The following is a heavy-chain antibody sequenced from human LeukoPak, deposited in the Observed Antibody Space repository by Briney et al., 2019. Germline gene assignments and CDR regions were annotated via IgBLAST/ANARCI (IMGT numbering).Heavy chain of an antibody. D-gene: IGHD3/OR15-3a*01. V-gene: IGHV3-7*01. J-gene: IGHJ3*02. CDR1: KFTFSSYW. Sequence: GGSLRLPCAASKFTFSSYWMSWVRQAPGKGLEWVAYMNQLGNEKNYLDSVKGRFTISRDNAKNSLYLQMNSLRAEDTAVYYCHVYDLAAFDIWGQGTMVTVSS. CDR2: MNQLGNEK. CDR3: HVYDLAAFDI.